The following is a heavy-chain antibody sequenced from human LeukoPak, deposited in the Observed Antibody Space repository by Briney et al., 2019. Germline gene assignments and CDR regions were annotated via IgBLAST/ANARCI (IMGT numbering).Heavy chain of an antibody. CDR2: IYSGGST. V-gene: IGHV3-53*01. CDR3: ARDSGNYGGGNTDYYYYYMDV. D-gene: IGHD1-7*01. Sequence: GGSLRLSCAASGFTVSSNYMSWVRQAPGKGLEWVSVIYSGGSTYYADSVKGRFTISRDNSKNTLYLQMNSLRAEDTAVYYCARDSGNYGGGNTDYYYYYMDVWGKGTTVTVSS. J-gene: IGHJ6*03. CDR1: GFTVSSNY.